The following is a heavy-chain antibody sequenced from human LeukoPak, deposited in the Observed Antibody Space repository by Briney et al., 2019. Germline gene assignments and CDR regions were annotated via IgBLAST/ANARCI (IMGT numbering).Heavy chain of an antibody. CDR2: IYYSGST. J-gene: IGHJ5*02. CDR3: ARLDHYDYVWGLFDP. V-gene: IGHV4-39*01. CDR1: GGSISSSSYY. D-gene: IGHD3-16*01. Sequence: SETLSLTCTVSGGSISSSSYYWGWIRQPPGKGLEWIGSIYYSGSTYYNPSLKSRVTISVDTSKNQFSLKPSSVTAADTAVYYCARLDHYDYVWGLFDPWGQGTLVTVSS.